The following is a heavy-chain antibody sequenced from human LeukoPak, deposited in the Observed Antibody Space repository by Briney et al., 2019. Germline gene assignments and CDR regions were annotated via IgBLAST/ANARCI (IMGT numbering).Heavy chain of an antibody. D-gene: IGHD4-11*01. CDR2: IHHSGGI. J-gene: IGHJ4*02. V-gene: IGHV4-4*02. Sequence: SETLSLTCAVSGDSISSDIWWNWVRQPPGKGLEWIGEIHHSGGINYNPSLKSRVTISQDKSKNQFSLKLSSVTAADTAVYYCARTTVIPTPNFDYWGQGTLVTVSS. CDR1: GDSISSDIW. CDR3: ARTTVIPTPNFDY.